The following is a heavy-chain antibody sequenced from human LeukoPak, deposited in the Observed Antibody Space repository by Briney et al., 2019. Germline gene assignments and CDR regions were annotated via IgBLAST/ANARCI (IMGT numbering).Heavy chain of an antibody. CDR1: GGSFSGYY. D-gene: IGHD5-18*01. V-gene: IGHV4-34*01. CDR3: ARGRAAAMAYYFGY. Sequence: PSETLSLTCAVYGGSFSGYYWSWIRQPPGKGLEWIGEINHSGSTNYNPSLKSRVTISVDTSKNQFSLKLSSVTAADTAVYYCARGRAAAMAYYFGYWGQGTLVTVSS. CDR2: INHSGST. J-gene: IGHJ4*02.